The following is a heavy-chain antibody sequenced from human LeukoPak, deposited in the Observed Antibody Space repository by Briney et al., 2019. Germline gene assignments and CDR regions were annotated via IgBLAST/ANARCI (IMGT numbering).Heavy chain of an antibody. Sequence: SETLSLTCTVSGGSISSYYWSWIRQPPGKGLEWIGYIYYSGSTNYNPSLKSRVTISVDTSKNQFSLKLSSVTAADTAVYYCASGGSSYYYFDYWGQGTLVTVSS. V-gene: IGHV4-59*01. CDR2: IYYSGST. D-gene: IGHD2-15*01. J-gene: IGHJ4*02. CDR1: GGSISSYY. CDR3: ASGGSSYYYFDY.